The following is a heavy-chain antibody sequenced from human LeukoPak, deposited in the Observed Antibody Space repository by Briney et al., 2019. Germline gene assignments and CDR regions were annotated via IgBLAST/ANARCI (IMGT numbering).Heavy chain of an antibody. V-gene: IGHV3-53*01. D-gene: IGHD2-15*01. Sequence: QPGGSLRLSCAASGFSVSDYYMNWVRQAPGKGLEWVSFIYSDGRTYYADSVKGRFTISRDNSRSTLYLQMNSLRVEDTAVYYCARDDIPVIWGQGTLVTVSS. CDR2: IYSDGRT. J-gene: IGHJ4*02. CDR3: ARDDIPVI. CDR1: GFSVSDYY.